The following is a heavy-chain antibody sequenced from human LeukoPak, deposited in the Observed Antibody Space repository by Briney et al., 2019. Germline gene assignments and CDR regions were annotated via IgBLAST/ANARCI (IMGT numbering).Heavy chain of an antibody. CDR3: AKDHPNYDFWSGYYDY. CDR2: ISYDGSNK. CDR1: GFTFSSYG. Sequence: GRSLRLSCAASGFTFSSYGMHWVRQAPGKGLEWVAVISYDGSNKYYADSVKGRFTISRDNSKNTLYLQMNSLRAEDTAVYYCAKDHPNYDFWSGYYDYWGQGTLVTVSS. V-gene: IGHV3-30*18. D-gene: IGHD3-3*01. J-gene: IGHJ4*02.